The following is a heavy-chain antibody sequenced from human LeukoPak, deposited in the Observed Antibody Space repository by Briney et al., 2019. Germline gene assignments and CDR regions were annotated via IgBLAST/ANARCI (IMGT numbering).Heavy chain of an antibody. CDR3: ARDRIAAAGGYYMDV. D-gene: IGHD6-13*01. V-gene: IGHV1-2*02. CDR2: INPNSGGT. J-gene: IGHJ6*03. CDR1: GYTFTDYY. Sequence: ASVKVSCKASGYTFTDYYMHWVRQAPGQGLEWMGWINPNSGGTNYAQKFQGRVTMTRDTSISTVYMELSSLRSEDTAVYYCARDRIAAAGGYYMDVWGKGTTVTISS.